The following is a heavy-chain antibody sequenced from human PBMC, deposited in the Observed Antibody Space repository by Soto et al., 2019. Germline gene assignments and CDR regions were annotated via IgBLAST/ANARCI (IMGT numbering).Heavy chain of an antibody. J-gene: IGHJ4*02. V-gene: IGHV3-7*05. CDR3: ARATFMQSSAFES. CDR1: GFTFSHHW. D-gene: IGHD6-25*01. Sequence: EGQLVESGGGFVQPGGSLRLSCAASGFTFSHHWMSWVRQAPGKGLEWGANIKQDGTDKFYVDSVRGRFTIDRDNAENSVFLQMNSLRVDDTAVYYCARATFMQSSAFESWGQGVLVTVSS. CDR2: IKQDGTDK.